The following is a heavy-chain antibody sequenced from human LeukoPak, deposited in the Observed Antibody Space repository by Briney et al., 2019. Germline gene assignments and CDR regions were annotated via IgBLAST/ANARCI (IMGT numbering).Heavy chain of an antibody. CDR1: GFTFSSYS. J-gene: IGHJ6*02. V-gene: IGHV3-21*01. D-gene: IGHD6-6*01. CDR3: ARDDSSSGYYGMDV. CDR2: ISSSSSYI. Sequence: PGGSLRLSCAASGFTFSSYSMNWVRQAPGKGLEWVSSISSSSSYIYYADSVKGRFTISRDNAKNSLYLQMNSLRAEDTAVYYCARDDSSSGYYGMDVWGQGTTVTVSS.